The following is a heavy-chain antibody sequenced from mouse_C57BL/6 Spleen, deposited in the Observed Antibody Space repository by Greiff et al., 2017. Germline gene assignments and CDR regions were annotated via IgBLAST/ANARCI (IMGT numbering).Heavy chain of an antibody. CDR3: ASQLPYYYAMDY. J-gene: IGHJ4*01. CDR2: INPNYGPT. V-gene: IGHV1-39*01. CDR1: GYSFTDYN. D-gene: IGHD1-1*01. Sequence: VQLQQSGPELVKPGASVKISCKASGYSFTDYNMNWVKQSNGTSLAWIGVINPNYGPTSYNQKFKGKATLTVAQSSSPAYMQLNSLTSEDSAVYYCASQLPYYYAMDYWGQGTSVTVSS.